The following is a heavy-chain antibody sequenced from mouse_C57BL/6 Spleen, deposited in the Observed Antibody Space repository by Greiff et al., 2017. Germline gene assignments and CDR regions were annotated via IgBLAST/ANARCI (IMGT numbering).Heavy chain of an antibody. Sequence: VQLQQSGAELVRPGTSVKVSCKASGYAFTNYLIEWVKQRPGQGLEWIGVINPGSGGTNYNEKFKGKATLTADESSSTAYMQLSSLTSEDSSVYFWAREALDYWGQGTTLTVSS. CDR2: INPGSGGT. V-gene: IGHV1-54*01. J-gene: IGHJ2*01. CDR3: AREALDY. CDR1: GYAFTNYL.